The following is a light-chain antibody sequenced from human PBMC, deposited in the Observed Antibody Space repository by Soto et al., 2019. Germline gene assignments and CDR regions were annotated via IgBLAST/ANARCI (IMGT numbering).Light chain of an antibody. V-gene: IGKV3-20*01. CDR1: QSVSSSY. Sequence: EIVLTQSPGTLSLSPGERATLSCRASQSVSSSYLAWYQQKPGQAPRLLIYGASTRATGVPARFSGGGSGTEFTLTITSLQSEDFAVYYCQQYYSFITFGQGTRLEIK. CDR2: GAS. J-gene: IGKJ5*01. CDR3: QQYYSFIT.